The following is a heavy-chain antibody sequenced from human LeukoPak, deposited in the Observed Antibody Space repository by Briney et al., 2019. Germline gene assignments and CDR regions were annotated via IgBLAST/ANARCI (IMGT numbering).Heavy chain of an antibody. CDR3: AHNARTTETPSFFDC. V-gene: IGHV2-5*02. CDR1: GFALSTSGVA. Sequence: ESGPTLVKPTQPLTLTCTFSGFALSTSGVAVGWIRQPPGKALECPALIYWDDDTRYSQSLKSRLTITKDTFNIQVVLTLTNMDPVDTATYYCAHNARTTETPSFFDCWRQGTLVTVSS. CDR2: IYWDDDT. J-gene: IGHJ4*02. D-gene: IGHD1-1*01.